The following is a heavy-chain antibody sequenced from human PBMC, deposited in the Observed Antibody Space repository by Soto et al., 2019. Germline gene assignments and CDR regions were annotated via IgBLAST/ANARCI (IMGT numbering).Heavy chain of an antibody. CDR3: ARDSSGLDY. CDR2: IYYSGST. Sequence: SETLSLTCTISGVSISNYYWSWIRQPPGKGLEWIGYIYYSGSTNYNPSLKSRVTISVDTSKNQFSLKLSSVTAADTAVYYCARDSSGLDYWGQGTLVTVS. CDR1: GVSISNYY. D-gene: IGHD3-22*01. V-gene: IGHV4-59*12. J-gene: IGHJ4*02.